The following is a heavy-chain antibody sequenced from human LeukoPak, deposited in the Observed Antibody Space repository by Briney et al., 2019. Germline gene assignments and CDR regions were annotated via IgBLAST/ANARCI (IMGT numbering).Heavy chain of an antibody. D-gene: IGHD5-24*01. CDR2: IYYSGST. Sequence: PSETLSLTCTVSGGSISSSSYYWGWIRQPLGKGLEWIGNIYYSGSTYYNPSLRSRVTISVDTSKNQFSLRLTSVTAADTAVYYCARGGYNPIDYWGQGTLVTVSS. V-gene: IGHV4-39*07. CDR3: ARGGYNPIDY. J-gene: IGHJ4*02. CDR1: GGSISSSSYY.